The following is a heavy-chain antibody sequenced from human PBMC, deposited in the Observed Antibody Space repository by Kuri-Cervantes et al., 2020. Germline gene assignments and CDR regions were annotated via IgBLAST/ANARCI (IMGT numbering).Heavy chain of an antibody. CDR2: IIPIFGTA. Sequence: SVKVSCKASGYIFTFYAISWVRQAPGQGLEWMGGIIPIFGTANYAQKFQGRVTITTDESTSTAYMELSSLRSEDTAVYYCVRTYSSTWNWFDPWGQGTLVTVSS. CDR3: VRTYSSTWNWFDP. J-gene: IGHJ5*02. D-gene: IGHD6-13*01. V-gene: IGHV1-69*05. CDR1: GYIFTFYA.